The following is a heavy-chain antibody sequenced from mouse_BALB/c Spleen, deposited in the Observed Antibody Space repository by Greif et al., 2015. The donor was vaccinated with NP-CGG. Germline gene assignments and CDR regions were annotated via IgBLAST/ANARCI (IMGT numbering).Heavy chain of an antibody. V-gene: IGHV1-11*01. Sequence: QVQLQQSGAELASPGASVTLSCKASGYTFTDHIMNWVKKRPGQGLEWIGRIYPVSGETNYNQKFMGKATFSVDPSSSTVYMVVNSLTSEDPAVYYCATVVGGDYAMDYWGQGTAVTVSS. CDR2: IYPVSGET. CDR1: GYTFTDHI. CDR3: ATVVGGDYAMDY. J-gene: IGHJ4*01. D-gene: IGHD1-1*01.